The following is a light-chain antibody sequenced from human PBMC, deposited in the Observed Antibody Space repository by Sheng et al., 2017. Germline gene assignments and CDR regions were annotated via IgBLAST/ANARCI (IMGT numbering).Light chain of an antibody. CDR3: GSWDKSLFVWV. Sequence: QSVLTQPPSVSAAPGQRVTISCSGSAYNIRDNYVFWYQQFPGAAPKVLISEDNKRSLGIPDRFSASKSGASATLAIAGLQTGDEAYYYCGSWDKSLFVWVFGGGTNLTVL. V-gene: IGLV1-51*01. J-gene: IGLJ3*02. CDR1: AYNIRDNY. CDR2: EDN.